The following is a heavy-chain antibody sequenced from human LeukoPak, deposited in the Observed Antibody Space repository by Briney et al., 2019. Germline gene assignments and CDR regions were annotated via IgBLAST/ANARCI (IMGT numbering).Heavy chain of an antibody. CDR2: TSGSGGST. D-gene: IGHD3-22*01. V-gene: IGHV3-23*01. CDR3: AKKVYYDSSGYIDY. Sequence: AGGSLRLSCAASGFTFSSYAMSWVRQAPGKGLEWVSATSGSGGSTYYADSVKGWFTISRDNSKNTLYLQMNSLRAEDTAVYYCAKKVYYDSSGYIDYWGQGTLVTVSS. J-gene: IGHJ4*02. CDR1: GFTFSSYA.